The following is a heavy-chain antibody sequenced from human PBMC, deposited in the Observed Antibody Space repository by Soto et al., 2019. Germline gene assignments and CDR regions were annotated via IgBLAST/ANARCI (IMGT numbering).Heavy chain of an antibody. V-gene: IGHV4-31*03. Sequence: SETLSLTCIVSGAALSRGTYYWLWIRQVPGKGLEWIGHIYVTGAVYYNTSLRDRITISQDTSERQFSLNLRLVTAADTAVYYCARLRIATNTYKWFDPWGQGTLVTVCS. CDR2: IYVTGAV. D-gene: IGHD2-21*01. CDR3: ARLRIATNTYKWFDP. CDR1: GAALSRGTYY. J-gene: IGHJ5*02.